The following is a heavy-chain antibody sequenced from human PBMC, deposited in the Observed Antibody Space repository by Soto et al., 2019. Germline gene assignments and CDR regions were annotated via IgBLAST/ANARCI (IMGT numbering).Heavy chain of an antibody. CDR3: ARAGYSYGTGYYFDY. CDR1: GGSISNYY. Sequence: PSETLSLTCTVSGGSISNYYWTWIRQSPGKGLEWIGFIYYTGSTNYNPSLKSRVTISLDTPRNQFSLKLNSVTAADTAVYYCARAGYSYGTGYYFDYWGQGTLVTVSS. D-gene: IGHD5-18*01. V-gene: IGHV4-59*01. J-gene: IGHJ4*02. CDR2: IYYTGST.